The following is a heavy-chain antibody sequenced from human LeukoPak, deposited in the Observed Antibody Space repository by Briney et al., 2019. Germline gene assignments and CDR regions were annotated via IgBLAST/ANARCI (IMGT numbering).Heavy chain of an antibody. Sequence: PETLSLTCAVYGGSFSGYYWSWIRQPPGKGLEWIGEINHSGSTNYNPSLKSRVTISVDTSKNQFSLKLSSVTAADTAVYYCARENIVVVPAAIWYYYYYMDVWGKGTTVTVSS. D-gene: IGHD2-2*02. CDR1: GGSFSGYY. CDR2: INHSGST. J-gene: IGHJ6*03. CDR3: ARENIVVVPAAIWYYYYYMDV. V-gene: IGHV4-34*01.